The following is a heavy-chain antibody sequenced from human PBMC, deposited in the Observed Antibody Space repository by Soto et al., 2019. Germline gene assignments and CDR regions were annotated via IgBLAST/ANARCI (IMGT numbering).Heavy chain of an antibody. V-gene: IGHV1-2*02. J-gene: IGHJ4*02. CDR3: ARDHGWWSFDY. CDR2: ISAYSGGT. Sequence: ASVKVSCKASGYTFTSYGISWVRQAPGQGLEWMGWISAYSGGTNYAEKFQGRVTMTRDTSISTAYMELSSLRSDDTAVYYCARDHGWWSFDYWGQGALVTVSS. D-gene: IGHD2-8*02. CDR1: GYTFTSYG.